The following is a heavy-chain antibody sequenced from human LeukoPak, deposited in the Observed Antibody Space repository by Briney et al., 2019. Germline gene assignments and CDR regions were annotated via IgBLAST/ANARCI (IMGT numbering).Heavy chain of an antibody. Sequence: SETLSLTCTVSGGSSSSYYWSWIRQPPGKGLEWIGYIYCSGSTNYNPSLKSRVTILVDTSKNQFSLRLSSVTAADTAVYYCARSGGDRVEMPTIIDYWGQGTLVTVSS. CDR2: IYCSGST. D-gene: IGHD5-24*01. CDR1: GGSSSSYY. J-gene: IGHJ4*02. V-gene: IGHV4-59*01. CDR3: ARSGGDRVEMPTIIDY.